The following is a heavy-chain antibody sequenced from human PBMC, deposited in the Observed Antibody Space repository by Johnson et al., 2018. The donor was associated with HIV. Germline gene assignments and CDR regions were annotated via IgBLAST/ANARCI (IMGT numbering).Heavy chain of an antibody. J-gene: IGHJ3*01. V-gene: IGHV3-66*01. CDR1: GFTFSDYY. CDR2: IYGGDST. Sequence: VQLVESGGGLVKPGGSLRLSCAASGFTFSDYYMSWIRQAPGKGLEWVAVIYGGDSTKYTDSVKGRFTISRDNSRNMVHLQMNSLRVEDTAVYYCARDSYGDSPTFWGKGTRVTVSS. CDR3: ARDSYGDSPTF. D-gene: IGHD4-17*01.